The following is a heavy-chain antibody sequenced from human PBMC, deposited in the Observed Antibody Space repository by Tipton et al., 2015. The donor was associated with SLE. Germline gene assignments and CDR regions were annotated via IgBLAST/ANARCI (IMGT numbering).Heavy chain of an antibody. CDR1: GGSISSHY. CDR2: IYYSGST. J-gene: IGHJ4*02. CDR3: ARRDDFTTYDY. V-gene: IGHV4-59*11. Sequence: TLSLTCTVSGGSISSHYWSWIRQPPGKGLEWIGYIYYSGSTNYNPSLKSRVTISVDTSKNQFSLKLSSVTAADTAVYYCARRDDFTTYDYWGQGTLVTVSS. D-gene: IGHD3-3*01.